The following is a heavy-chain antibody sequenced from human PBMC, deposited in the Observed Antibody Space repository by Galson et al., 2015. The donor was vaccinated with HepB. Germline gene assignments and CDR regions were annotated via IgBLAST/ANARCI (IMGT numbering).Heavy chain of an antibody. Sequence: SCKASGGTFSSYAMSWVRQAPGKGLEWVSAISGSGGSTYYADSVKGRFTISRDNSKNTLYLQMNSLRAEDTAVYYCAKQSTGYSSGDFDYWGQGTLVTVSS. CDR3: AKQSTGYSSGDFDY. D-gene: IGHD6-19*01. CDR2: ISGSGGST. V-gene: IGHV3-23*01. J-gene: IGHJ4*02. CDR1: GGTFSSYA.